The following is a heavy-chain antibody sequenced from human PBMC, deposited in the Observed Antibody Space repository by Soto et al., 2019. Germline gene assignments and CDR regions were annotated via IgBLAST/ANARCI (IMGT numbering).Heavy chain of an antibody. D-gene: IGHD3-10*01. CDR1: GFTFSDYY. Sequence: GGSLRLSCAASGFTFSDYYMSWIRQAPGKGLEWVSYISSSGSTIYYADSVKGRFTISRDNAKNSLYLQMNSLRAEDTAVYYCARELILWGTYYYGSGSSPYWGQGTLVTVSS. J-gene: IGHJ4*02. CDR2: ISSSGSTI. V-gene: IGHV3-11*01. CDR3: ARELILWGTYYYGSGSSPY.